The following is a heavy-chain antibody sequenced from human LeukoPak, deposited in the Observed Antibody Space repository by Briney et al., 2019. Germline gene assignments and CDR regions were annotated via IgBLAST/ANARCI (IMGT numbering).Heavy chain of an antibody. Sequence: PSETLSLTCTVSGGSITTYDWSWIRQPPGKGLEWIGYFSYAGGTNYHPALMSRGAILMDTSKNQFSLRLISVTAEDTAVYYCARGERMGLDFWGQGTLVTVSS. CDR3: ARGERMGLDF. V-gene: IGHV4-59*01. CDR1: GGSITTYD. D-gene: IGHD3-16*01. J-gene: IGHJ4*02. CDR2: FSYAGGT.